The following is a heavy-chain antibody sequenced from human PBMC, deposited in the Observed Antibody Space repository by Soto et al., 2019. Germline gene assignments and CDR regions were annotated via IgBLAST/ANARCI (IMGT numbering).Heavy chain of an antibody. V-gene: IGHV3-23*01. Sequence: GGSLRLSCAASGFTFSIFAMSWVRQSPGKGLEWVSTISGSGGSTYYADAVKGRFTISRDNSMGTLYLQMKSLRVEDTAIYYCAKEVSLGSTVDLGYWGQGALVSVSS. D-gene: IGHD7-27*01. CDR3: AKEVSLGSTVDLGY. CDR1: GFTFSIFA. J-gene: IGHJ4*02. CDR2: ISGSGGST.